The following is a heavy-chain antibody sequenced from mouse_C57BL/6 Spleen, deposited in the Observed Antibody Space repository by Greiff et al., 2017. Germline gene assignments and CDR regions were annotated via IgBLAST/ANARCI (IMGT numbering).Heavy chain of an antibody. D-gene: IGHD1-1*01. CDR2: IDPSDSET. V-gene: IGHV1-52*01. CDR3: AREGITTVSGYYAMDY. CDR1: GYTFTSYW. Sequence: VQLQQPGAELVRPGSSVKLSCKASGYTFTSYWMHWVKQRPIQGLEWIGNIDPSDSETHYNQKFKYKATLTVDKSSSTAYMQLSSLTSEDSAVYYCAREGITTVSGYYAMDYWGQGTSVTVSS. J-gene: IGHJ4*01.